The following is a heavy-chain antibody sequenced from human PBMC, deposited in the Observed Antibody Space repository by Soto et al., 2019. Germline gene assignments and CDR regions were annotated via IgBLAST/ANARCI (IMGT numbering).Heavy chain of an antibody. Sequence: ESVGGVVQPGRSLRLSCAASGFTFSSYGMHWVRQAPGKGLEWVAVIWYDGSNKYYADSVKGRFTISRDNSKNTLYLQMNSLRAEDTAVYYCARRYSGYDYPFDYWGQGTLVTVSS. V-gene: IGHV3-33*01. CDR1: GFTFSSYG. CDR3: ARRYSGYDYPFDY. CDR2: IWYDGSNK. J-gene: IGHJ4*02. D-gene: IGHD5-12*01.